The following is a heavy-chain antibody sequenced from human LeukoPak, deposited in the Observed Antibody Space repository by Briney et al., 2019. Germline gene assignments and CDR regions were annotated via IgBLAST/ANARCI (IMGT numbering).Heavy chain of an antibody. D-gene: IGHD3-3*01. J-gene: IGHJ5*02. Sequence: SVKVSCKASGGTFSSYAISWVRQAPGQGLEWMGRIIPIFGIANYAQKFQGRVTITADKSTSTAYMELSSLRSEGTAVYYCARGAMVGYDFWSGVNWFDPWGQGTLVTVSS. CDR1: GGTFSSYA. CDR2: IIPIFGIA. V-gene: IGHV1-69*04. CDR3: ARGAMVGYDFWSGVNWFDP.